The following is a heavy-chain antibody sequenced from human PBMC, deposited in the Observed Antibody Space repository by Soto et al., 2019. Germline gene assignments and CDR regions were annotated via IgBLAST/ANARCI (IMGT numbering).Heavy chain of an antibody. CDR2: ISSSSYI. CDR1: GFTFSSYS. V-gene: IGHV3-21*01. J-gene: IGHJ4*02. D-gene: IGHD4-17*01. Sequence: GGSLRLSCAASGFTFSSYSMNWVRQAPGKGLEWVSSISSSSYIYYADSVKGRFTISRDNAKNSLYLQMNSLRAEDTAVYYCARGWPYGDYLDYWGQGTLVTVSS. CDR3: ARGWPYGDYLDY.